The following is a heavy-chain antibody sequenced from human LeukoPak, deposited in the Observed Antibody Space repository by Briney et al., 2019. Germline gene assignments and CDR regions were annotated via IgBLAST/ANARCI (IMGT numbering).Heavy chain of an antibody. D-gene: IGHD3-22*01. CDR1: GGSISNYF. J-gene: IGHJ4*02. CDR3: ARAGAYYDSSGYSPFDY. V-gene: IGHV4-59*01. CDR2: INYSGNT. Sequence: PSETLSLTCTISGGSISNYFWSWIRQPPGKGLEWIGYINYSGNTNYNPSLKSRVTISVGTSKHQFSLKLRSVTAADTAVYYCARAGAYYDSSGYSPFDYWGQGTLVTVSS.